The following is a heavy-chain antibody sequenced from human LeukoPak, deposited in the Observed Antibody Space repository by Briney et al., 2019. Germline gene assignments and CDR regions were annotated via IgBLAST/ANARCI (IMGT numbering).Heavy chain of an antibody. Sequence: ASVKVSCKASGYTFTGYYMHWVRQAPGQGLEWMGWINPNSGGTNYAQKFQGRVTMIRDTSISTAYMELSRLRSDDTAVYYCARGQNIAARHFDYWGQGTLVTVSS. D-gene: IGHD6-6*01. J-gene: IGHJ4*02. CDR3: ARGQNIAARHFDY. V-gene: IGHV1-2*02. CDR2: INPNSGGT. CDR1: GYTFTGYY.